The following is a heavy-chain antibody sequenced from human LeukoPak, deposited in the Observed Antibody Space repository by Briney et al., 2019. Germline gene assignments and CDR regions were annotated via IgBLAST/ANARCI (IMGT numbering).Heavy chain of an antibody. CDR3: ARDYGSGNSQIFDY. V-gene: IGHV4-59*01. J-gene: IGHJ4*02. Sequence: SETLSLTCTVSGGSISSYYWSWIRQPPGKGLEWIGYIYYSGSTNYNPSLKSRVTTSVDTSKNQFSLKLKSVTAADTAMYYCARDYGSGNSQIFDYWGQGTLVTVSS. CDR1: GGSISSYY. D-gene: IGHD3-10*01. CDR2: IYYSGST.